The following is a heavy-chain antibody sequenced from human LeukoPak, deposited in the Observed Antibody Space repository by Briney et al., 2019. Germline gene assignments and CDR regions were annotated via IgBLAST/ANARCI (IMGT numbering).Heavy chain of an antibody. J-gene: IGHJ4*02. CDR2: IYTSGGT. V-gene: IGHV4-4*09. Sequence: SETLSLTCSVSGGSVTTYYWSWIRQPPGKGLEWIGYIYTSGGTNHNPSLKSRVTISVDTSKNQFSLKLSSVTAADTALYYCARHGSSRSPLNYWGQGTLVTVSS. CDR1: GGSVTTYY. CDR3: ARHGSSRSPLNY. D-gene: IGHD2-15*01.